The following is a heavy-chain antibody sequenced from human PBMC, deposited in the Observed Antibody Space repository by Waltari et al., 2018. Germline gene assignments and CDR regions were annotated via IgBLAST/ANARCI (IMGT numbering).Heavy chain of an antibody. CDR1: GFTFSSYS. CDR3: AREETGYCSGGSCYRSGAFDI. CDR2: ISSSSSTI. D-gene: IGHD2-15*01. J-gene: IGHJ3*02. V-gene: IGHV3-48*04. Sequence: EVQLVESGGGLVQPGGSLRLSRAASGFTFSSYSMNWVRQAPGKGLEWVSYISSSSSTIYYADSVKGRFTISRDNAKNSLYLQMNSLRAEDTAVYYCAREETGYCSGGSCYRSGAFDIWGQGTMVTVSS.